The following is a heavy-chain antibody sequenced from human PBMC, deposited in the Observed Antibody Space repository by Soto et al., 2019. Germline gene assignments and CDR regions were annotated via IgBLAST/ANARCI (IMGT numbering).Heavy chain of an antibody. V-gene: IGHV4-59*01. CDR3: ARGSGDDFWSGFSAMDV. J-gene: IGHJ6*02. D-gene: IGHD3-3*01. CDR1: GGSISSYY. Sequence: KASETLSLTCTVSGGSISSYYWSWIRQPPGKGLEWIGNIYYSGSTNYNPSLQSRVTISVDTSKNQFSLKLSSVTAADTAVYYCARGSGDDFWSGFSAMDVWGQGTTVTVSS. CDR2: IYYSGST.